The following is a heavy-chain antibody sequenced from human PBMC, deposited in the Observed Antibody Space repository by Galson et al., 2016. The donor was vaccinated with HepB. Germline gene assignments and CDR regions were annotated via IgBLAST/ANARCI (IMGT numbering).Heavy chain of an antibody. J-gene: IGHJ4*02. CDR2: LSRSGTTI. V-gene: IGHV3-11*04. D-gene: IGHD3-16*02. Sequence: LRLSCAASGFTLSDYYMSWIRQAPGKGLEWISYLSRSGTTIYYADSVKGRFTISRDNAKNSLYLQMDSLRVEDTAVYYCARDPGYRPGVFNFWGQGTLVTVSS. CDR3: ARDPGYRPGVFNF. CDR1: GFTLSDYY.